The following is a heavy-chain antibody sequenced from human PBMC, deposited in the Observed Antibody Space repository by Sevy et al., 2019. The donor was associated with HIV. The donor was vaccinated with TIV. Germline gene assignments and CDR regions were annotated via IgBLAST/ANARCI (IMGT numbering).Heavy chain of an antibody. V-gene: IGHV4-59*01. CDR1: SGSISTYY. D-gene: IGHD6-19*01. Sequence: SETLSLTCTVSSGSISTYYWSWIRQPPGKGLEWIGYIYYTGSTNYNPSLKSRVTISVDTSKNQFSLKLSSVTAADTAVYYCARGTPASVAAQRPYTFDYWGQGTLVTVSS. CDR2: IYYTGST. CDR3: ARGTPASVAAQRPYTFDY. J-gene: IGHJ4*02.